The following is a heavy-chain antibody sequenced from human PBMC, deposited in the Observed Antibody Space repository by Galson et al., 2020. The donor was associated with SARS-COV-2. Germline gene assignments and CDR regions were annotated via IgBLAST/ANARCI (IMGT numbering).Heavy chain of an antibody. CDR2: IYYSGST. V-gene: IGHV4-59*01. CDR3: ASLSPPAGDYDPNFDY. CDR1: GGSISSYY. Sequence: SETLSLTCTVSGGSISSYYWSWIRQPPGKGLEWIGYIYYSGSTNYNPSLKSRVTISVDTSKNQFSLKLSSVTAADTAVYYCASLSPPAGDYDPNFDYWGQGTLVTVSS. J-gene: IGHJ4*02. D-gene: IGHD4-17*01.